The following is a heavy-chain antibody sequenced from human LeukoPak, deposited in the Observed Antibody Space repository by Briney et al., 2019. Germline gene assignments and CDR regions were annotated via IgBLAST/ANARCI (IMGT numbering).Heavy chain of an antibody. D-gene: IGHD1-26*01. CDR2: INHSGST. V-gene: IGHV4-34*01. CDR3: ATIFIVGATYYYFDY. CDR1: GGSFSGYY. J-gene: IGHJ4*02. Sequence: SETLSLTCAVYGGSFSGYYWSWIRQPPGKGLEWIGEINHSGSTNYNPSLKSRVTISVDTSKNQFSLKLSSVTAADTAVYYCATIFIVGATYYYFDYWGQGTLVTVSS.